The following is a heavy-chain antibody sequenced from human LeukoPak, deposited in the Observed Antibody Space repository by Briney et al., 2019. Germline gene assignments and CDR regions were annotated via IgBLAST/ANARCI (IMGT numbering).Heavy chain of an antibody. CDR1: GFTFSSYA. J-gene: IGHJ4*02. CDR2: ISGSGGST. D-gene: IGHD6-13*01. V-gene: IGHV3-23*01. Sequence: SGGSLRLSCAASGFTFSSYAMSWVRQAPGKGLEWVSAISGSGGSTYYADSVKGRFTISRDNSKNTLYLQMNSLRAEDTAVYYCARGQQLVFLFDYWGQGTLVTVSS. CDR3: ARGQQLVFLFDY.